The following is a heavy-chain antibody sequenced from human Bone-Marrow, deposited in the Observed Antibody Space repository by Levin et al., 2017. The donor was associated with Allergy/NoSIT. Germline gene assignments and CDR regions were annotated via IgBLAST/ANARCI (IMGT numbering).Heavy chain of an antibody. D-gene: IGHD1-26*01. J-gene: IGHJ4*02. V-gene: IGHV3-7*01. CDR1: GFSFSSYW. Sequence: GGSLRLSCAASGFSFSSYWMTWVRQAPGKGLEWVANIKQDGNEKRYLDSVKGRFTISRDNAENSLYLEVNSLRAEDTAVFYGARASSGIYVGSFDLWGKGPLVAV. CDR2: IKQDGNEK. CDR3: ARASSGIYVGSFDL.